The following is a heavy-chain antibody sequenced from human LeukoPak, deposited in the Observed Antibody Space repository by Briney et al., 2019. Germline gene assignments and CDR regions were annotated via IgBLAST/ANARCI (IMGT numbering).Heavy chain of an antibody. V-gene: IGHV4-39*01. Sequence: PSETLSLTCTVSGGSISSSSYYWGWIRQPPGKGLEWIRSIYYSGSTYYNPSLKSRVTISVDTSKNQFSLKLSSLTAADTAVYYCARLDYGDYGGVDYWGQGTLVTVSS. CDR1: GGSISSSSYY. D-gene: IGHD4-17*01. CDR2: IYYSGST. CDR3: ARLDYGDYGGVDY. J-gene: IGHJ4*02.